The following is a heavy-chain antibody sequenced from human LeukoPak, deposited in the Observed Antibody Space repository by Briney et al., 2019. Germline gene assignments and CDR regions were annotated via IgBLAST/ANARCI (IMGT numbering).Heavy chain of an antibody. CDR1: GGSISSYY. CDR3: ARLLPHLGYDSSGNYYYYYYMDV. D-gene: IGHD3-22*01. V-gene: IGHV4-59*01. Sequence: SETLSLTCTVSGGSISSYYWSWIRQPPGKGLEWIGYIYYRGSTNYNPSLKSRVTISVDTSKNQFSLKLSSVTAADTAVYYCARLLPHLGYDSSGNYYYYYYMDVWGKGTTVTISS. J-gene: IGHJ6*03. CDR2: IYYRGST.